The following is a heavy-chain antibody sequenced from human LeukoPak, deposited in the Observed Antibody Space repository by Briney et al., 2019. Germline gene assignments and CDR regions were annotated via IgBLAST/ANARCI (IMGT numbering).Heavy chain of an antibody. CDR2: IYYSGST. CDR3: ARGNSGYDYRAGNFDY. Sequence: SETLSLTCTVSGGSISSYYWSWIRQPPGKGLEWIGYIYYSGSTNYNPSLKSRVTISVDTSKNQFSLKLSSVTAADTAVYYCARGNSGYDYRAGNFDYWGQGTLVTVSS. CDR1: GGSISSYY. V-gene: IGHV4-59*01. J-gene: IGHJ4*02. D-gene: IGHD5-12*01.